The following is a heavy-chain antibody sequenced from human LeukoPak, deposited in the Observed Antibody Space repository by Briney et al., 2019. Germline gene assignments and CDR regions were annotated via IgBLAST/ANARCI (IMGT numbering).Heavy chain of an antibody. D-gene: IGHD3-10*01. V-gene: IGHV4-4*07. Sequence: SETLSLTCTVSGGSISSYYWSWIRQPAGKGLEWIGRIYTSGSTNYNPSLKSRVTISIDTSKNQFSLRLSSVTAADTAVYYCVVSGSHYYFDSWGQGTLVTVSS. J-gene: IGHJ4*02. CDR2: IYTSGST. CDR1: GGSISSYY. CDR3: VVSGSHYYFDS.